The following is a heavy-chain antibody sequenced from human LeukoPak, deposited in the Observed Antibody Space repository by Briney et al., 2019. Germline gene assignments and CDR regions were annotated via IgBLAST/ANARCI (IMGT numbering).Heavy chain of an antibody. Sequence: GGFLRLSCAASGFTFSSYWMSWVRQAPGKGLEWVANIKQDGSEKYYVDSVKGRFTISRDNAKNSLYLQMNSLRAEDTAVYYCARETDVYGFLYNWFDPWGQGTLVTVSS. CDR3: ARETDVYGFLYNWFDP. CDR2: IKQDGSEK. CDR1: GFTFSSYW. D-gene: IGHD4-17*01. V-gene: IGHV3-7*01. J-gene: IGHJ5*02.